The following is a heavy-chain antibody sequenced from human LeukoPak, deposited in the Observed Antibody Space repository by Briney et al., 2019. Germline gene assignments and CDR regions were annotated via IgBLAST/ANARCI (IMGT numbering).Heavy chain of an antibody. V-gene: IGHV3-21*01. CDR3: AKFVIYEGEDF. CDR2: ISSGSSSI. CDR1: GFTFSNAW. J-gene: IGHJ4*02. D-gene: IGHD2-21*01. Sequence: GGSLRLSSAASGFTFSNAWMSWVRQAPGKGLEWVASISSGSSSISYAHSVKGRFIISRDNAQNSLYLQMNSLTAEDTAVYYCAKFVIYEGEDFWGQGTLVAVSS.